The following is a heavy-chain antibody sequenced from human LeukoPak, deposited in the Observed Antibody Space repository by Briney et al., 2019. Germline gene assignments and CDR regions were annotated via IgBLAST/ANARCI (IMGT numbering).Heavy chain of an antibody. J-gene: IGHJ4*02. CDR1: GFTFSSYS. Sequence: GGSLRLSCAASGFTFSSYSMNWVRQAPGKGLEWVSSISSSSSYIYYADSVKGRFTISRDNAKTSLYLQMNSLRAEDTAVYYCAREYDFWSGYYIDYWGQGTLVTVSS. V-gene: IGHV3-21*01. CDR3: AREYDFWSGYYIDY. D-gene: IGHD3-3*01. CDR2: ISSSSSYI.